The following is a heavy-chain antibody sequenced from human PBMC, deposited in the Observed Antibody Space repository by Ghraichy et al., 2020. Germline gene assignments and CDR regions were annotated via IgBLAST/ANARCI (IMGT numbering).Heavy chain of an antibody. CDR2: ISGSGVRT. CDR1: GFSFSSYD. D-gene: IGHD1-1*01. J-gene: IGHJ4*02. Sequence: GGYLRLSCAASGFSFSSYDMSWVRQAPGKGLEWVSLISGSGVRTYYADSVKGRFTISRDNSKNTLYLQMNTLRAEDTAVYYCAKGYWNPEYWGQGALVTVS. CDR3: AKGYWNPEY. V-gene: IGHV3-23*01.